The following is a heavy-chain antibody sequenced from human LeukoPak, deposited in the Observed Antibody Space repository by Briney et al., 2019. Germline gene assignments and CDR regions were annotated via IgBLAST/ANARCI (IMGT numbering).Heavy chain of an antibody. Sequence: GGSLRLSCAASGFTFSSYSMNWVRQAPGKGLEWVSSISSSSSYIYYADSVKGRFTISRDNAKNSPYLQMNSLRAEDTAVYYCARGTTSCCNDAFDIWGQGTMVTVSS. D-gene: IGHD2-2*01. V-gene: IGHV3-21*01. J-gene: IGHJ3*02. CDR1: GFTFSSYS. CDR2: ISSSSSYI. CDR3: ARGTTSCCNDAFDI.